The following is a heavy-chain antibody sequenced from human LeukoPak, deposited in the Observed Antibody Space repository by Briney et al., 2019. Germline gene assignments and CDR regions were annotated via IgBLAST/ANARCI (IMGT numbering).Heavy chain of an antibody. V-gene: IGHV4-30-2*01. CDR3: ARRSVGWVDY. Sequence: SETLPLTCAVSGGSISSGGYSWSWIRQPPGKGLEWIGYIYHSGSTYYNPSLKSRVTISVDRSKNQFSLKLSSVTAADTAVYYCARRSVGWVDYWGQGTLVTVSS. CDR1: GGSISSGGYS. D-gene: IGHD3-16*01. CDR2: IYHSGST. J-gene: IGHJ4*02.